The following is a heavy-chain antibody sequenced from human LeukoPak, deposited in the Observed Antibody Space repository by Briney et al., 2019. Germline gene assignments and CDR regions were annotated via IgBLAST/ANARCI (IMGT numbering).Heavy chain of an antibody. D-gene: IGHD6-19*01. V-gene: IGHV3-23*01. CDR3: AKAGIAVPATPEY. J-gene: IGHJ4*02. CDR2: ISSSGGTT. Sequence: GGSLRLSCVDSGVAFSNYAMTWVRQAPGRGLEWVSVISSSGGTTYYSDSVKGRFIISRDNSKNTLYLQMNSLRAEDTAVYYCAKAGIAVPATPEYCGQGTQVTVSS. CDR1: GVAFSNYA.